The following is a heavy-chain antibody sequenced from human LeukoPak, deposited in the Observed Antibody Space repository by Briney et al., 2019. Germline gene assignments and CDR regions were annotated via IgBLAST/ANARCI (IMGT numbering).Heavy chain of an antibody. CDR3: ARDQSGGSTFWYFDL. Sequence: GESLRISCKGSAYNFANYWISWVRQMPGKGLEWMGRIDLSDSYTDYSPSFQGHVTLSVDESNNTAYLQWSGLKASDTATYYCARDQSGGSTFWYFDLWGRGTLVTVSS. CDR2: IDLSDSYT. D-gene: IGHD4-23*01. J-gene: IGHJ2*01. V-gene: IGHV5-10-1*01. CDR1: AYNFANYW.